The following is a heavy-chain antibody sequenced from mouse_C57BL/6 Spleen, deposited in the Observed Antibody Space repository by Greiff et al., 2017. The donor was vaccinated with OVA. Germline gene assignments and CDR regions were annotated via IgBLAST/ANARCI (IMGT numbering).Heavy chain of an antibody. CDR2: INYDGSST. V-gene: IGHV5-16*01. CDR1: GFTFSDYY. Sequence: EVQVVESEGGLVQPGSSMKLSCTASGFTFSDYYMAWVRQVPEKGLEWVANINYDGSSTYYLDSLKSRFIISRDNAKNILYLQMSSLKSEDTATYYCARGGQYAMDYWGQGTSVTVSS. CDR3: ARGGQYAMDY. J-gene: IGHJ4*01. D-gene: IGHD3-3*01.